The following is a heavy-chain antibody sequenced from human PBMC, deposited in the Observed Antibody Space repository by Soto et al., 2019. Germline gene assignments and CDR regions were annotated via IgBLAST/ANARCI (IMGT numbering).Heavy chain of an antibody. J-gene: IGHJ4*02. CDR3: AKDSSLDY. V-gene: IGHV3-30*18. CDR2: ISYDGSNK. CDR1: GFTFSSYG. Sequence: PGGSLRLSCAASGFTFSSYGMHWVRQAPGKGLEWVAVISYDGSNKYYADSVKGRFTISRDNSKNTLYLQMNSLRAEDTAVYYCAKDSSLDYWGQGTLVTVSS.